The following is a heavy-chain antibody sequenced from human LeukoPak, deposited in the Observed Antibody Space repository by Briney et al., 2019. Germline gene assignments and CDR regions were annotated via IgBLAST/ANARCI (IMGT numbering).Heavy chain of an antibody. V-gene: IGHV4-34*01. CDR3: ARGDYYDSSGYYYH. CDR1: GGSFSGYY. Sequence: SETLSLTCAVYGGSFSGYYWSWIRQPPGKGLEWIGEINHSGSTNYNPSLKSRVTISVDTSKNYFSLKLTSVTAADTAMYYCARGDYYDSSGYYYHWGQGTLVTVSS. D-gene: IGHD3-22*01. CDR2: INHSGST. J-gene: IGHJ5*02.